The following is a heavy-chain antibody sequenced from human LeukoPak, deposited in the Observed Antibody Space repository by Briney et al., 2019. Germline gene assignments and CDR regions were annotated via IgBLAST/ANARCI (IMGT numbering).Heavy chain of an antibody. CDR3: ARDCSGASCQSAS. CDR1: GYSLTSGFY. V-gene: IGHV4-38-2*02. CDR2: VYYRGTT. Sequence: PSETLSLTCTVSGYSLTSGFYWAWIRQTPGKGLEWIGSVYYRGTTNHNPSLRSRVTMSVDTSKNQFSLNLTSVTAADTAAYYCARDCSGASCQSASWGQGTLVTVSS. D-gene: IGHD2-15*01. J-gene: IGHJ5*02.